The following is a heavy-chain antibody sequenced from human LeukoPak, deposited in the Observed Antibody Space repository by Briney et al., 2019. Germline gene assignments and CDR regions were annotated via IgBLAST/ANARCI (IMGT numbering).Heavy chain of an antibody. CDR1: GGSFSGYY. CDR2: INHSGST. Sequence: SETLSLTCAVYGGSFSGYYWSWIRQPPGKGLEWIGEINHSGSTNYNPSLKSRVTISVDTSKNQFSLKLSSVTAADTAVYYCARVGYSYGPYTWLDAWGQGTLVTVSS. V-gene: IGHV4-34*01. CDR3: ARVGYSYGPYTWLDA. J-gene: IGHJ5*02. D-gene: IGHD5-18*01.